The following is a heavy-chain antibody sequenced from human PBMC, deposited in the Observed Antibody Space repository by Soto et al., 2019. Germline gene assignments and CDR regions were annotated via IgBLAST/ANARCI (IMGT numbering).Heavy chain of an antibody. V-gene: IGHV4-4*02. Sequence: QVQLQESGPGLVKPSGTLSLTCAVSGGSISSSNWWSWVRQPPGKGLEWIGEIYHSGSTNYNPSLKSRVTISVDKSENQFCLKLSSVTAADTAVYYCARSEMIVVVITPNWYFQLWCRGTLVTVSS. CDR3: ARSEMIVVVITPNWYFQL. D-gene: IGHD3-22*01. J-gene: IGHJ2*01. CDR1: GGSISSSNW. CDR2: IYHSGST.